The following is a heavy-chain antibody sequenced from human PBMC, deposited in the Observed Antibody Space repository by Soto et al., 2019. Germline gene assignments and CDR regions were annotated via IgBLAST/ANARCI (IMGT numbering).Heavy chain of an antibody. Sequence: LRLSCAASGFSFNTYWMSWIRQAPGKGPEWVANINEDGNKQNYVDSVRGRFTISRDNAKTSVHLQMNSLRVEDTAVYYCATRAGAPADWGQGTLVTVSS. J-gene: IGHJ4*02. D-gene: IGHD6-25*01. CDR2: INEDGNKQ. CDR3: ATRAGAPAD. CDR1: GFSFNTYW. V-gene: IGHV3-7*01.